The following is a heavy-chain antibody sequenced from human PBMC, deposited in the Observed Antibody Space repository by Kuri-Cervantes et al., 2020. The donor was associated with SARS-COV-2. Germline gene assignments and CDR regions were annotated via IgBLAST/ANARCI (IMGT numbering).Heavy chain of an antibody. D-gene: IGHD6-13*01. CDR1: GFTFSSYA. CDR2: ISYDGSNK. V-gene: IGHV3-30-3*01. Sequence: GESLKISCAASGFTFSSYAMHWVRQAPGKGLEWVAVISYDGSNKYYADSAKGRFTISRDNSKNTLYLQMNSLRAEDTAVYYCESESGYSSSWGDYWGQGTLVTVSS. CDR3: ESESGYSSSWGDY. J-gene: IGHJ4*02.